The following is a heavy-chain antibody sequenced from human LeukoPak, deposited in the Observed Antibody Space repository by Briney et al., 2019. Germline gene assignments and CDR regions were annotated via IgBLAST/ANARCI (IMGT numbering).Heavy chain of an antibody. J-gene: IGHJ5*02. V-gene: IGHV3-48*03. CDR3: ARERIAVAGHNWFDP. CDR1: GFTFSSYE. CDR2: ISSSGSTI. Sequence: PGGSLRLSCAASGFTFSSYEMNWVRQAPGEGLEWVSYISSSGSTIYYADSVKGRFTISRDNAKNSLYLQTNSLRAEDTAVYYCARERIAVAGHNWFDPWGQGTLVTVSS. D-gene: IGHD6-19*01.